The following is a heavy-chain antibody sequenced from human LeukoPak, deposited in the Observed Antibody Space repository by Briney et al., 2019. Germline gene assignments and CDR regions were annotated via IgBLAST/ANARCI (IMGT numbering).Heavy chain of an antibody. J-gene: IGHJ4*02. CDR3: ARVPTGGYYFDY. Sequence: PGGSLRLSCAASGFTVSSNYMSWVRQAPGKGLEWVSVIYSGGSTYYADSVKSRFTISRDNSKSTLYLQINSLRAEDTAVYYCARVPTGGYYFDYWGQGTLVTVSS. D-gene: IGHD1-1*01. CDR2: IYSGGST. V-gene: IGHV3-66*01. CDR1: GFTVSSNY.